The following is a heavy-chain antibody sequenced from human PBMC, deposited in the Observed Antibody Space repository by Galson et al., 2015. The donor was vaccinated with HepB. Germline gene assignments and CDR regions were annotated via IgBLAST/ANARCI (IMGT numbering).Heavy chain of an antibody. CDR1: GYTFTSYD. D-gene: IGHD3-10*01. Sequence: SVKVSCKASGYTFTSYDINWVRQATGQGLEWMGWMNPNSGNTGYAQKFQGRVTMTRNTSISTAYMELSSLRSEDTAVYYCARGSRGRYYGSGSPLHGYYYYMDVWGKGTTVTVSS. CDR2: MNPNSGNT. CDR3: ARGSRGRYYGSGSPLHGYYYYMDV. J-gene: IGHJ6*03. V-gene: IGHV1-8*01.